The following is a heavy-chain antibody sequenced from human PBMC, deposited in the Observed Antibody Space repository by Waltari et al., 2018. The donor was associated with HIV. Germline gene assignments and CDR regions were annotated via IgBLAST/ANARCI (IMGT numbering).Heavy chain of an antibody. CDR2: TSASGGTT. J-gene: IGHJ4*02. Sequence: EVQLLDSGGGWVQPGGSLRLSCAASGFTFGSFAMSWVGQAPGKGPEWVSGTSASGGTTYYADSVKGRFTISRDNSKNTLYLQMNRLRAEDTAVYYCAKAPLRRSSVGGEGPSHFEYWGQGTLVTVSS. CDR1: GFTFGSFA. V-gene: IGHV3-23*01. D-gene: IGHD3-10*01. CDR3: AKAPLRRSSVGGEGPSHFEY.